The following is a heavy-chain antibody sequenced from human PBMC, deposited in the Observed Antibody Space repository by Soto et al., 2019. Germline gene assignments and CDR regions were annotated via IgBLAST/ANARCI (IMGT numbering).Heavy chain of an antibody. Sequence: GRSLRLSCAASGFTFSSYWMHWVRQAPGKGLVWVSRINSDGSSTSYADSVKGRFTISRDNAKNTLYLQMNSLRAEDTAVYYCARRSRTSLPGMDVWGQGTTVTVSS. CDR3: ARRSRTSLPGMDV. CDR2: INSDGSST. J-gene: IGHJ6*02. CDR1: GFTFSSYW. V-gene: IGHV3-74*01. D-gene: IGHD2-8*01.